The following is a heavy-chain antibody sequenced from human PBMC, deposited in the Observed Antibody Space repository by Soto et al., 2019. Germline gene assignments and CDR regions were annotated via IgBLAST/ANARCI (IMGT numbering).Heavy chain of an antibody. D-gene: IGHD2-8*02. V-gene: IGHV3-9*03. CDR3: VKAQLRCVALASWCFDN. CDR2: ISWKTGDI. CDR1: GFKFDDFG. J-gene: IGHJ5*02. Sequence: EVQQVESGGALVQPGRSLTLSCRASGFKFDDFGMNWVRQGPGKGLEWVAGISWKTGDIAYVDSVKGRFTISRDNDKHFLSLYISVPSSAYMVMYYRVKAQLRCVALASWCFDNWGQGTLVTVSS.